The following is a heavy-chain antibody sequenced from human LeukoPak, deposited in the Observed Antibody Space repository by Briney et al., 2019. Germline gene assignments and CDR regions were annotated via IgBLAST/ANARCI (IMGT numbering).Heavy chain of an antibody. J-gene: IGHJ4*02. CDR1: GGSFSVYY. V-gene: IGHV4-34*01. D-gene: IGHD2-15*01. CDR2: INHSGST. CDR3: AEGYCSGGSCYSY. Sequence: SETLSLTCAVYGGSFSVYYWSWIRQPPGKGLEWIGEINHSGSTNYNPSLKSRVTISVDTSKNQFSLKLSSVTAADTAVYYCAEGYCSGGSCYSYWGQGTLVTVSS.